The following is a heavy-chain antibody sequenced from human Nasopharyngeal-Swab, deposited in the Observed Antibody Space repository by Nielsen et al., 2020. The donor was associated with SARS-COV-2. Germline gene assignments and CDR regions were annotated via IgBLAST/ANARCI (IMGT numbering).Heavy chain of an antibody. CDR2: INPGSGGT. J-gene: IGHJ6*02. CDR1: GYTFNNYY. V-gene: IGHV1-46*02. CDR3: ARRGRCSGSSCDMDV. Sequence: ASVKVSWKASGYTFNNYYIHWVRKATGQGLEWMGMINPGSGGTTYAQKFQGSVTMTRDTSTSAVFMDLSSLRSEDTAVYYCARRGRCSGSSCDMDVWGQGTTVTVSS. D-gene: IGHD2-2*01.